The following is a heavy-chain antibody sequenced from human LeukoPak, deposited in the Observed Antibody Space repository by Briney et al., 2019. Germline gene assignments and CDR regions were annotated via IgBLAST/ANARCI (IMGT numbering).Heavy chain of an antibody. CDR3: ARSNPTVTPYYFDY. CDR2: IYISGST. CDR1: GDSISNYY. J-gene: IGHJ4*02. Sequence: SETLSLTCTVSGDSISNYYWSWIRQPAGKRLEWIGRIYISGSTNYNPSLKSRVTMSVDTSKNQFSLELTSVTAADTAVYYCARSNPTVTPYYFDYWGQGTLVTVSS. V-gene: IGHV4-4*07. D-gene: IGHD4-11*01.